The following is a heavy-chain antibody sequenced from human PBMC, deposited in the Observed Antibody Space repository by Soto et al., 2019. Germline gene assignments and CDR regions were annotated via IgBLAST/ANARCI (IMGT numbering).Heavy chain of an antibody. CDR3: ACQAGTPPDY. J-gene: IGHJ4*02. V-gene: IGHV1-69*02. D-gene: IGHD6-19*01. CDR1: LGTFSSYT. Sequence: VKVSCKAFLGTFSSYTISWVRQAPGQGLEWMGRIIPILGIANYAQKFQGRVTITADKSTSTAYMELSSLRSEDTAVYYCACQAGTPPDYWGQGTLVTSPQ. CDR2: IIPILGIA.